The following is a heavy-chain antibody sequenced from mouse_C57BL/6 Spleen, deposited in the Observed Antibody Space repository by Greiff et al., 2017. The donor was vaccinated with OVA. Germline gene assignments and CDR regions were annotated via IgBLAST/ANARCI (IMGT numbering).Heavy chain of an antibody. D-gene: IGHD4-1*01. CDR2: INPNNGGT. Sequence: EVQLQQSGPELVKPGASVKISCKASGYTFTDYYMNWVKQSHGKSLEWIGDINPNNGGTSYNQKFKGKATLTVDKSSSTAYMELRSLTSEDSAVYYCAKENWGFAYWGQGTLVTVSA. V-gene: IGHV1-26*01. CDR3: AKENWGFAY. J-gene: IGHJ3*01. CDR1: GYTFTDYY.